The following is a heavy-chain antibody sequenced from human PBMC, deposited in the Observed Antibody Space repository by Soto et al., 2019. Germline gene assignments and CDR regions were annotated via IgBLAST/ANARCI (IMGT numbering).Heavy chain of an antibody. D-gene: IGHD3-22*01. J-gene: IGHJ4*02. Sequence: SDTLSLTCTVSGGSISTYYWTWIRQSPGRGPEWIGYVYHSGSTYYNPSLKSRVTISVDTSKNQFSLKLSSVTAADTAVYYCASRVDYDSSGSYFDYWGQGTLVTVSS. V-gene: IGHV4-59*06. CDR1: GGSISTYY. CDR2: VYHSGST. CDR3: ASRVDYDSSGSYFDY.